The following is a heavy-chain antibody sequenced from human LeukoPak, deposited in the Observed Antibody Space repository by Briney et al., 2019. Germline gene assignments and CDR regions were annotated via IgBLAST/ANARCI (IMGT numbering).Heavy chain of an antibody. Sequence: PSETLSLTCTVSGGSISSGDYYWSWIRQPPGKGLEWIGYIYYSGSTYYSPSLKSRVTISVDTSKNQFSLKLSSVTAADTAVYYCASGYCTNGVCYSVDYWGQGTLVTVSS. CDR3: ASGYCTNGVCYSVDY. CDR2: IYYSGST. D-gene: IGHD2-8*01. J-gene: IGHJ4*02. CDR1: GGSISSGDYY. V-gene: IGHV4-30-4*01.